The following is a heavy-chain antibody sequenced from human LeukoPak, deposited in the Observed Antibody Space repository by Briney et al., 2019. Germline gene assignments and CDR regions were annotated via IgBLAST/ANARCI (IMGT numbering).Heavy chain of an antibody. CDR3: AKDAITMVRGVIITYYYYYYMDV. D-gene: IGHD3-10*01. Sequence: GGSLRLSCAASGFTFDDYGMSWVRHAPGKGLEWVSGINWNGGSTGYADSVKGRFTISRDNAKNSLYLQMNSLRAEDTAVYYCAKDAITMVRGVIITYYYYYYMDVWGKGTTVTVSS. V-gene: IGHV3-20*04. J-gene: IGHJ6*03. CDR2: INWNGGST. CDR1: GFTFDDYG.